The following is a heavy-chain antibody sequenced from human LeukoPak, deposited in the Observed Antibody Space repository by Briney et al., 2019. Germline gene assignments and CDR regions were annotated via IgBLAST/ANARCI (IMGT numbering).Heavy chain of an antibody. CDR1: GGTFSSYA. V-gene: IGHV1-69*01. D-gene: IGHD3-10*01. J-gene: IGHJ6*03. Sequence: GSSVKVSCKASGGTFSSYAISWVRQAPGQGLEWMGGIIPIFGTANYAQKFQGRVTITADESTSTAYMELSSLRSEDTAMYYCARVAGGSGSYTGSTYYMDVWGKGTTVTVSS. CDR3: ARVAGGSGSYTGSTYYMDV. CDR2: IIPIFGTA.